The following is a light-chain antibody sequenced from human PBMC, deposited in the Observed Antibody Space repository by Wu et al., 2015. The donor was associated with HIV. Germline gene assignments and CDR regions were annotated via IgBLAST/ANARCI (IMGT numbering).Light chain of an antibody. V-gene: IGKV3D-20*02. CDR2: GAS. Sequence: EIVLTQSPGTLSLSPGERATLSCRASQSISSSYLAWYQQKPGQAPSLLIHGASFRATGIPDRFSGSGSGTDFTLIISSLEPEDFAIYYCQESSKGPLTFGQGTRL. CDR3: QESSKGPLT. CDR1: QSISSSY. J-gene: IGKJ5*01.